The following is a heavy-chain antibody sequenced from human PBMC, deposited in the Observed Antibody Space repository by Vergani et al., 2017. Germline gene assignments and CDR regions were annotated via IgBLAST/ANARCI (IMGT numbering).Heavy chain of an antibody. D-gene: IGHD3-10*01. J-gene: IGHJ6*03. CDR2: IIPIFGTA. V-gene: IGHV1-69*01. CDR3: ARESRWYYGSWSYYNDPYYYYYMDV. CDR1: GGTFSSYA. Sequence: QVQLVQSGAEVKKPGSSVKVSCKASGGTFSSYAISWVRQAPGQGLEWMGGIIPIFGTANYAQKFQGRVTITADESTSTAYMELSSLRSEDTAVYYCARESRWYYGSWSYYNDPYYYYYMDVWGKGTTVTVSS.